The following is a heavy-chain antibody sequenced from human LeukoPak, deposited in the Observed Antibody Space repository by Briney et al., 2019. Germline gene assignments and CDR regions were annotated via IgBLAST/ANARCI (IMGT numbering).Heavy chain of an antibody. CDR2: IYYSGST. Sequence: SQTLSLTCTVSGGSISSGHYYWSWIRQSPGKGLEWIGYIYYSGSTYYNPSLKSRVTISVDTSKNQFSLKLSSVTAADTAVYYCASAYDSSGYYWGGPFDYWGQGTLVTVSS. D-gene: IGHD3-22*01. V-gene: IGHV4-30-4*01. CDR1: GGSISSGHYY. CDR3: ASAYDSSGYYWGGPFDY. J-gene: IGHJ4*02.